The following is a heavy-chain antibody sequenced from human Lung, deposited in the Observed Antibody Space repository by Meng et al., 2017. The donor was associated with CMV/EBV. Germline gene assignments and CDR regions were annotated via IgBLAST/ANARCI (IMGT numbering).Heavy chain of an antibody. D-gene: IGHD6-19*01. J-gene: IGHJ4*02. CDR1: GFTFSSYA. CDR3: ARGQWHSLDY. V-gene: IGHV3-30-3*01. CDR2: ISCDGSNK. Sequence: QVQLVESGGGVVQPGRSLRLSCAASGFTFSSYAMHWVRQAPGKGLEWVAVISCDGSNKYYADSVKGRFTISRDNSKNTLYLQMNSLRAEDTAVYYCARGQWHSLDYWGQGTLVTVSS.